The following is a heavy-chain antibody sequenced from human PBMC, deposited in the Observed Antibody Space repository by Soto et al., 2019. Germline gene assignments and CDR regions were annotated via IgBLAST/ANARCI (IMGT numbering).Heavy chain of an antibody. CDR1: GFNFRMYE. J-gene: IGHJ5*01. Sequence: GGSVRLSCQASGFNFRMYEMHWVRKAPGKGLGWVSYISSSGLTTYYADFAEGRFTISRDNAKDSLYLHLNSLRVGDTAVYYCARYGTRGDWWGLGTQVTVSS. D-gene: IGHD3-10*01. V-gene: IGHV3-48*03. CDR3: ARYGTRGDW. CDR2: ISSSGLTT.